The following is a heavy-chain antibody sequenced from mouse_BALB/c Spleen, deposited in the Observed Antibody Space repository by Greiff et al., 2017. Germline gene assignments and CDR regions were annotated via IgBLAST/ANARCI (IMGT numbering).Heavy chain of an antibody. D-gene: IGHD2-4*01. Sequence: EVQGVESGGGLVKPGGSLKLSCAASGFTFSSYAMSWVRQTPEKRLEWVASISSGGSTYYPDSVKGRFTISRDNARNILYLQMSSLRSEDTAMYYCARVYDYDAYAMDYWGQGTSVTVSS. CDR1: GFTFSSYA. CDR3: ARVYDYDAYAMDY. CDR2: ISSGGST. V-gene: IGHV5-6-5*01. J-gene: IGHJ4*01.